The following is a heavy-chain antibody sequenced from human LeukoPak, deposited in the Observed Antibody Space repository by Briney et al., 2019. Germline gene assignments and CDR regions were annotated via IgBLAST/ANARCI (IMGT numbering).Heavy chain of an antibody. CDR2: FDPEDGET. J-gene: IGHJ4*02. D-gene: IGHD2-2*01. CDR3: ATELGYCSSTSCPLGY. Sequence: GASVKVSCKASGYTLTELSMHWVRQAPGKGLEGMGGFDPEDGETIYAQKFQGRVTMTEDTSTDTAYMELSSLRSEDTAVYYCATELGYCSSTSCPLGYWGQGTLVTVSS. V-gene: IGHV1-24*01. CDR1: GYTLTELS.